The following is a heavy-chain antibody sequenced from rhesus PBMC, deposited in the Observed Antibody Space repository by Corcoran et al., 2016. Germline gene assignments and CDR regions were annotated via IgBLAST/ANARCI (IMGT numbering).Heavy chain of an antibody. CDR1: GGSISDSYR. V-gene: IGHV4S10*01. CDR2: IYGRSTST. CDR3: ARRLATVTLSYFDY. J-gene: IGHJ4*01. D-gene: IGHD5-36*02. Sequence: QVQLQESGPGLVKPSETLSLTCTVSGGSISDSYRWSWIRQPPGQGLEWSGYIYGRSTSTNYNPSLKSRFTISTDTSKNPFSLKLSSVTAADTAVYYCARRLATVTLSYFDYWGQGVLVTVSS.